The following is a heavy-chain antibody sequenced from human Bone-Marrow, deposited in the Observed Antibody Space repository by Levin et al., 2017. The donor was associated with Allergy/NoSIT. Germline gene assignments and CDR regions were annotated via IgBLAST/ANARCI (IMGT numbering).Heavy chain of an antibody. V-gene: IGHV3-7*01. J-gene: IGHJ4*02. CDR3: ARGPWIQMYYFDY. Sequence: GGSLRLSCAASGFTFSSYWMSWVRQAPGKGLEWVANIKQDGSEKYYVDSVKGRFTISRDNAKNSLYLQMNSLRAEDTAVYYCARGPWIQMYYFDYWGQGTLVTVSS. CDR1: GFTFSSYW. D-gene: IGHD5-12*01. CDR2: IKQDGSEK.